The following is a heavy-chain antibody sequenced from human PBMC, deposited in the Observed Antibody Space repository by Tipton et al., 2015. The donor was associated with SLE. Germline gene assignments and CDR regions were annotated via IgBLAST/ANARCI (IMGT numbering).Heavy chain of an antibody. CDR2: INPNSGGT. V-gene: IGHV1-2*02. D-gene: IGHD1-7*01. J-gene: IGHJ4*02. CDR3: VRVMSGTTLIINY. Sequence: QLVQSGADVKKPGASVKVSCKASAYIFGNNDIHWVRQAPGRGLEWMGWINPNSGGTDYAQKFQGRVTMTRDTSINTAYMELNSLRSDDTAVFYCVRVMSGTTLIINYWGQGTQVTVSS. CDR1: AYIFGNND.